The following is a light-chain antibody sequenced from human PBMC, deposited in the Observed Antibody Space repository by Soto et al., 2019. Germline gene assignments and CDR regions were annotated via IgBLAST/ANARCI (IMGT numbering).Light chain of an antibody. J-gene: IGKJ5*01. V-gene: IGKV3-15*01. Sequence: EIVMTQPPATLSVSPGERATLSCRASQSVSSDLAWYQQKPGQAPRLLIYGASTRATGIPARFSGSGSGTEFALTISSLQSEDFAVYYCQQYNNWPPGTFGQGTRLDIK. CDR3: QQYNNWPPGT. CDR1: QSVSSD. CDR2: GAS.